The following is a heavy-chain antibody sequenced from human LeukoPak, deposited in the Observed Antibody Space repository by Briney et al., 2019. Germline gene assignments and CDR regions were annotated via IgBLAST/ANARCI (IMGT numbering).Heavy chain of an antibody. CDR2: ISSSSSYI. D-gene: IGHD2-15*01. Sequence: PGGSLRLSCAASGFTFSSYRMNWVRQAPGKGLEWVSSISSSSSYIYYADSVKGRFTISRDNAKNSLYLQMNSLRAEDTAVYYCARATQYCSSGSCYDTWFDPWGQGTLVTVSS. CDR3: ARATQYCSSGSCYDTWFDP. V-gene: IGHV3-21*01. CDR1: GFTFSSYR. J-gene: IGHJ5*02.